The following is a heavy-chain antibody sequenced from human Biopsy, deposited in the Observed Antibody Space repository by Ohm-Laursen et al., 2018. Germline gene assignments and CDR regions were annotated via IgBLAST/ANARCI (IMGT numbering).Heavy chain of an antibody. CDR3: ARGRRTSGWPYFDY. CDR2: IYSGGNT. D-gene: IGHD6-19*01. J-gene: IGHJ4*02. Sequence: SDTLSLTCTVSGDSLTSGPENWSWIRQSPGQGLEYIGFIYSGGNTNYNPSLKNRVTMSVDTSKNQFYLKLYSVTAADTAVYYCARGRRTSGWPYFDYWGQGTTVTVSS. CDR1: GDSLTSGPEN. V-gene: IGHV4-61*01.